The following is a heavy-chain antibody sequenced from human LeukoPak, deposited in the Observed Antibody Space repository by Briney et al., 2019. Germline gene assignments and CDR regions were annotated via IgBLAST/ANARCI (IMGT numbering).Heavy chain of an antibody. V-gene: IGHV1-69*13. D-gene: IGHD2-2*01. CDR2: IIPIFGTA. Sequence: SVTVSCKASGGTFRSYASSWVRQATGHGLEWMGGIIPIFGTANYAQKFQGRVTITADESTSTAYMELSSLRSEDTAVYYCARATSYYYYMDVWGKGTTVTVSS. CDR3: ARATSYYYYMDV. J-gene: IGHJ6*03. CDR1: GGTFRSYA.